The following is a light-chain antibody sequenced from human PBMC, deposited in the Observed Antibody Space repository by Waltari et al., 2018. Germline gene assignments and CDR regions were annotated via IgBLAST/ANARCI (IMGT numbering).Light chain of an antibody. Sequence: DIQMTQSPSSLSASVGDRVTIPCRASQSISNYLNWYQQKPGKAPKLLIYAASSLQSGVPSRFSGSGTGTDFTLTISSLQPEDFATYCCQQGYRTPYTFGQGTKLEI. V-gene: IGKV1-39*01. CDR3: QQGYRTPYT. CDR1: QSISNY. CDR2: AAS. J-gene: IGKJ2*01.